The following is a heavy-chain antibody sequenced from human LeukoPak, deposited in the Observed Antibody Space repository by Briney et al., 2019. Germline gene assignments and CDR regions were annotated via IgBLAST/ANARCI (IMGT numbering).Heavy chain of an antibody. Sequence: SETLSLTCTVSGGSISSSSYYWGWIRQPPGKGLEWIGSIYYSGSTYYNPSLKSRVTISVDTSKNQFSLKLSSVTAADTAVYYCARDLFSRTLRHYYYYYGMDVWGQGTTVTVSS. CDR1: GGSISSSSYY. D-gene: IGHD4-17*01. CDR3: ARDLFSRTLRHYYYYYGMDV. CDR2: IYYSGST. V-gene: IGHV4-39*07. J-gene: IGHJ6*02.